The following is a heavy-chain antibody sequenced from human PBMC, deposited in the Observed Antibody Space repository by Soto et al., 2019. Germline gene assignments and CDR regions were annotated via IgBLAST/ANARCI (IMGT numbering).Heavy chain of an antibody. D-gene: IGHD2-15*01. J-gene: IGHJ4*02. CDR2: IDYNGVT. Sequence: WETLSLTCAVSGGSIYRSGYYWGWIRQPPGRGLEWIGNIDYNGVTYSNPSLKSRVTISRDTSKNQFSLKLTSVTAADTALYYCGKVLVGATGHTDSDSWGPGTLVTVSS. V-gene: IGHV4-39*01. CDR1: GGSIYRSGYY. CDR3: GKVLVGATGHTDSDS.